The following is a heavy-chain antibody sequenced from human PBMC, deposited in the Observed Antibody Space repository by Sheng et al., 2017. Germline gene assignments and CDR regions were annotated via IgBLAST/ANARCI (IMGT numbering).Heavy chain of an antibody. Sequence: EVQLVESGGGLVQPGGSLRLSCAASGFTFSNYAMNWVRQAPGKGLEWVATILAGGATYYADSVEGRFTISRDNPKNTLFLQMDSLRADDTALYYCAKDERGFEIAWGQGTLVTVSS. CDR2: ILAGGAT. V-gene: IGHV3-23*04. D-gene: IGHD5-12*01. J-gene: IGHJ5*02. CDR3: AKDERGFEIA. CDR1: GFTFSNYA.